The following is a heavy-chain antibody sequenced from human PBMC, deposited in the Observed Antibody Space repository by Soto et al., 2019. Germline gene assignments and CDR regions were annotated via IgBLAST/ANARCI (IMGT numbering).Heavy chain of an antibody. CDR3: ARSELIVGATTSEYFQR. CDR1: GGSISSSSYY. D-gene: IGHD1-26*01. Sequence: SETLSLTCTVSGGSISSSSYYWGLIRQPPGKGLEWIGSIYYSGSTYYNPSLKSRVTISVDTSKNQFSLKLSSVTAADTAVYYCARSELIVGATTSEYFQRWGQGTLVTVAS. J-gene: IGHJ1*01. CDR2: IYYSGST. V-gene: IGHV4-39*01.